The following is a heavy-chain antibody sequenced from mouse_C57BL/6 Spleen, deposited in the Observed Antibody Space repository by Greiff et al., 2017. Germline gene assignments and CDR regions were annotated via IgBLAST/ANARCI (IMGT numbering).Heavy chain of an antibody. CDR1: GFTFSDYY. V-gene: IGHV5-16*01. Sequence: EVMLVESEGGLVQPGSSMKLSCTASGFTFSDYYMAWVRQVPEKGLEWVANINYDGSSNYYLDSLKSRFIISRDNAKNLPYLQMSSLKSEDTATYYCARDRWNAMDYWGQGTSVTVSS. J-gene: IGHJ4*01. CDR3: ARDRWNAMDY. CDR2: INYDGSSN.